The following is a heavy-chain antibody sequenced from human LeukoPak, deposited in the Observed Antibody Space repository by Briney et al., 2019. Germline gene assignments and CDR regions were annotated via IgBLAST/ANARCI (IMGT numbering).Heavy chain of an antibody. V-gene: IGHV3-13*01. D-gene: IGHD3-9*01. J-gene: IGHJ4*02. CDR3: ARGNILTGYNL. CDR1: GFTFSGYD. CDR2: ISTAGDT. Sequence: QPGGSLRLSCAASGFTFSGYDMHWVRHATGKGLEWVSAISTAGDTYYPGSVKGRFTISRENAKNSLYLQMNSLRAGDTAVYYCARGNILTGYNLWGQGTLVTVSS.